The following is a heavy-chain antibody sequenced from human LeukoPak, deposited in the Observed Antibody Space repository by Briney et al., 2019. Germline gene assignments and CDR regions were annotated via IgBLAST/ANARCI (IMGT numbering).Heavy chain of an antibody. V-gene: IGHV4-39*07. CDR1: GGSISSSSYY. D-gene: IGHD1-7*01. CDR3: ARNGWGMNNWNYFYFDY. Sequence: PSETLSLTCTASGGSISSSSYYWGWIRQPPGKGLECIGSIFYSGRTYYNPSLKSRVTILVDTSKNQFSLKLSSVTAADTAVYYCARNGWGMNNWNYFYFDYWGQGTLVTVSS. CDR2: IFYSGRT. J-gene: IGHJ4*02.